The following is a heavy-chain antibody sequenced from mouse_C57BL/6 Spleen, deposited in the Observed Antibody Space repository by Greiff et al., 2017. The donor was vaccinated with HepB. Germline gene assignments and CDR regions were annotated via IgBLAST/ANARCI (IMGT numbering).Heavy chain of an antibody. CDR2: IDPSDSYT. Sequence: QVQLQQPGAELVRPGTSVKLSCKASGYTFTSYWMHWVKQRPGQGLEWIGVIDPSDSYTNYNQKFKGKATLTVDTSSSTAYMQLSSLTSEDSAVYYCFSQSDYWGQGTTLTVSS. D-gene: IGHD6-2*01. CDR3: FSQSDY. J-gene: IGHJ2*01. CDR1: GYTFTSYW. V-gene: IGHV1-59*01.